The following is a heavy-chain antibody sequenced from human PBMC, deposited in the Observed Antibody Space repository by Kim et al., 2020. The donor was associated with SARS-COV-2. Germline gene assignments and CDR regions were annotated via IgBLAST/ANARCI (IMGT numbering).Heavy chain of an antibody. V-gene: IGHV1-69*13. CDR2: IIPIFGTA. CDR3: ASANATYCGGDCWYYYGMDV. D-gene: IGHD2-21*02. Sequence: SVKVSCKASGGTFSSYAISWVRQAPGQGLEWMGGIIPIFGTANYAQKFQGRVTITADESTSTAYMELSSLRSEDTAVYYCASANATYCGGDCWYYYGMDVWGQGTTVTVSS. J-gene: IGHJ6*02. CDR1: GGTFSSYA.